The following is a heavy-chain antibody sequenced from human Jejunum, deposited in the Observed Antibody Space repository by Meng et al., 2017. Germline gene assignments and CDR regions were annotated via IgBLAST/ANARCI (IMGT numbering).Heavy chain of an antibody. CDR1: GFSFSSYS. Sequence: DVQLVESGGGPVKPGGSLSLSCAGSGFSFSSYSMHWVRQDPGKGLEVVSSISSTSSYADSVKGRFTISRDNAEKSLYLQMNSLRAEDTAVYYCARGRVVVVGTPSDYWGQGTLVTVSS. CDR3: ARGRVVVVGTPSDY. J-gene: IGHJ4*02. D-gene: IGHD2-15*01. CDR2: ISSTSS. V-gene: IGHV3-21*01.